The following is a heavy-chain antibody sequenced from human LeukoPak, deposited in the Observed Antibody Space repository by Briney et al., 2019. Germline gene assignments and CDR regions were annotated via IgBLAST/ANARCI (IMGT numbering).Heavy chain of an antibody. CDR1: GGSISSYY. V-gene: IGHV4-59*01. Sequence: SETLSLTCTVSGGSISSYYWSWIRQPPGKGLEWIGYIYHSGSTNYNPSLKSRVTISVDTSKNQFSLKLSSVTAADTAVYYCARESPLDYVWGSYREYYFDYWGQGTLVTVSS. CDR3: ARESPLDYVWGSYREYYFDY. J-gene: IGHJ4*02. CDR2: IYHSGST. D-gene: IGHD3-16*02.